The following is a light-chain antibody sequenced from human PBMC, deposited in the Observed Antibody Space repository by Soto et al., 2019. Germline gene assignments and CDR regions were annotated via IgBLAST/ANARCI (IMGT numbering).Light chain of an antibody. J-gene: IGKJ1*01. Sequence: EIVMTQSPATLSVSPGERATLSCRASQSVSSNFAWYQQKRGQAPRLLIYGASTSATGIPARFSGSGSGTEFTLTISSLQSEDFAVYYCQQDNNWPPVTFGQGTKVEIK. CDR1: QSVSSN. CDR3: QQDNNWPPVT. CDR2: GAS. V-gene: IGKV3-15*01.